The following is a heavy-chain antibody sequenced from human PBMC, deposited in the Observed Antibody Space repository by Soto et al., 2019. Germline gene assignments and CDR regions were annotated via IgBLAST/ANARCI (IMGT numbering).Heavy chain of an antibody. CDR3: ASPYCSSTSCPDFAFDI. V-gene: IGHV3-11*01. CDR2: ISSSGSTI. D-gene: IGHD2-2*01. CDR1: GFTFSDYY. Sequence: GGSLRLSCAASGFTFSDYYMSWIRQAPGKGLEWVSYISSSGSTIYYADSVKGRFTISRDNAKNSLYLQMNSLRAEDTAAYYCASPYCSSTSCPDFAFDIWGQGTMVTVSS. J-gene: IGHJ3*02.